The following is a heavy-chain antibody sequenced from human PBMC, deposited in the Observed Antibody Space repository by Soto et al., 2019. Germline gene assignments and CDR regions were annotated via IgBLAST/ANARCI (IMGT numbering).Heavy chain of an antibody. V-gene: IGHV3-23*01. D-gene: IGHD3-3*01. CDR3: AKLNYDFWSGSLYGAYFDY. J-gene: IGHJ4*02. CDR1: GFTFSSYA. Sequence: PGGSLRLSCAASGFTFSSYAMSWVRQAPGKGLEWVSAISGSGGSTYYADSVKGRFTISRDNSKNTLYLQMNSLRAEDTAVYYYAKLNYDFWSGSLYGAYFDYWGQGTLVTVSS. CDR2: ISGSGGST.